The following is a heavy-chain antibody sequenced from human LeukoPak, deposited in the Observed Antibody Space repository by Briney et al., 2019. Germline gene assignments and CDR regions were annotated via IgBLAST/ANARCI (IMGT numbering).Heavy chain of an antibody. Sequence: ASVTVSCKASGGTFSSYAISWVRQAPGQGLEWMGRIIPILGIANYAQKFQGRVTITADKSTSTAYMELSSLRSEDTAVYYCARGSAVAGTLDYWGQGTLVTVSS. CDR1: GGTFSSYA. J-gene: IGHJ4*02. CDR3: ARGSAVAGTLDY. CDR2: IIPILGIA. D-gene: IGHD6-19*01. V-gene: IGHV1-69*04.